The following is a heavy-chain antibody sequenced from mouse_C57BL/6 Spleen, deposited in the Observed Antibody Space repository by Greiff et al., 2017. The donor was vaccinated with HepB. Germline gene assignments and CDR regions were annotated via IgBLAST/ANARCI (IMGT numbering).Heavy chain of an antibody. Sequence: EVMLVESGPELVKPGASVKISCKASGYSFTGYYMNWVKQSPEKSLEWIGEINPSTGGTTYNQKFKAKATLTVDKSSSTAYMQLKSLTSEDSAVYYCARRSPFAYWGQGTLVTVSA. J-gene: IGHJ3*01. CDR1: GYSFTGYY. V-gene: IGHV1-42*01. CDR2: INPSTGGT. CDR3: ARRSPFAY.